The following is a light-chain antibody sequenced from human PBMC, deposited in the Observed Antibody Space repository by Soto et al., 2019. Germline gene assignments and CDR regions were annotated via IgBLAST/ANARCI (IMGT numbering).Light chain of an antibody. CDR2: AAS. Sequence: IQMTQSPSSLSASVGDRVTVTCRASQSISSYLNWYQQKPGKAPKLLIYAASSLQSGVPSRFSGSGSGTDFTLTISSLQPEDFGVYYCQQSYTTPWTCGQGTKVEIK. J-gene: IGKJ1*01. CDR1: QSISSY. CDR3: QQSYTTPWT. V-gene: IGKV1-39*01.